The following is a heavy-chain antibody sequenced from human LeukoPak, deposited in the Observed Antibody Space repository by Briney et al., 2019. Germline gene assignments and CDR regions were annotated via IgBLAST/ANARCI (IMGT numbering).Heavy chain of an antibody. CDR3: ARLAGAGSSGFDY. D-gene: IGHD1-26*01. CDR1: GFTLSVYW. Sequence: GGSLRLSCAASGFTLSVYWMNWVRQAPGKGLEWVANIKQDGSEKYCVDSVKGRFTISRDNPKNSLYLQMNSLRVEDTAVYYCARLAGAGSSGFDYWGQGTLVTVSS. V-gene: IGHV3-7*01. CDR2: IKQDGSEK. J-gene: IGHJ4*02.